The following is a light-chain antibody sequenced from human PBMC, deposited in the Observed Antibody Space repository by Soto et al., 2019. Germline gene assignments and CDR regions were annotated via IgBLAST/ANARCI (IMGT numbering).Light chain of an antibody. V-gene: IGKV1-39*01. CDR2: AAS. Sequence: DIQMTQSPSSLSASVGDRVTITCRASQSISNYLNWYQQKPGKAPKLLIYAASIMQSGVPSRFSGSGSYTDFTLTIISLQPDDSATYYCHHSFSPLCTFGQGTKVEV. CDR1: QSISNY. CDR3: HHSFSPLCT. J-gene: IGKJ1*01.